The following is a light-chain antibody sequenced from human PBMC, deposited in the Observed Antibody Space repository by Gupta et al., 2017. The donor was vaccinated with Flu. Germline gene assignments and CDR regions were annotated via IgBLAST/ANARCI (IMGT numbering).Light chain of an antibody. Sequence: TSSDVCGYKYFSGYPQHPGKPPTPMIYDVTKRPSGVPDLFSGPKSGNTVSLTISGLQADDEAVYYCCSYAGSNTGVFGGGTKLTV. V-gene: IGLV2-11*01. CDR2: DVT. CDR1: SSDVCGYKY. CDR3: CSYAGSNTGV. J-gene: IGLJ3*02.